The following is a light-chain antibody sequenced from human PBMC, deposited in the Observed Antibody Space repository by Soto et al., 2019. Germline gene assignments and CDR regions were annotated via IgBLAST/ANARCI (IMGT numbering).Light chain of an antibody. CDR2: EVV. CDR3: KSFSSTTVM. J-gene: IGLJ3*02. V-gene: IGLV2-14*01. Sequence: QSALTQPASVSGSPGQSITISCTETSNDVGDYKYVSWYQQHPGKAPKLIIFEVVNRPSGVSYRFSGSKSGSTASLTISGLQAEDEAVYYCKSFSSTTVMFGGGTQLTVL. CDR1: SNDVGDYKY.